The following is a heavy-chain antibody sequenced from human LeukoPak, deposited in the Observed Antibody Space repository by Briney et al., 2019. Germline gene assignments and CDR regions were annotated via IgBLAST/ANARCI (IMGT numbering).Heavy chain of an antibody. V-gene: IGHV4-39*01. Sequence: SETLSLTCTVSGGSISSSSHYWGWIRQPPGKGLEWIGSIYYSGSTYYNPSLKSRVTISVDTSKNQFSLKLSSVTAADTAVYYCARGEVVPAAVYYYYGMDVWGQGTTVTVSS. CDR2: IYYSGST. D-gene: IGHD2-2*01. CDR1: GGSISSSSHY. J-gene: IGHJ6*02. CDR3: ARGEVVPAAVYYYYGMDV.